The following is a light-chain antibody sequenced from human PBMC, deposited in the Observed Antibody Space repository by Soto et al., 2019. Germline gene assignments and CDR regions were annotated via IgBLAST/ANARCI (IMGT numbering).Light chain of an antibody. Sequence: EIVLTQSPGTLSLSPGERATLSCRASQSVANNYLAWYQQKPGQAPRFLMYDASSRATGIPDRFSGSGSGTDFTLTISRLEPEDFAVYYCQQYGTSPRTFGQGTRVEI. CDR1: QSVANNY. CDR2: DAS. CDR3: QQYGTSPRT. J-gene: IGKJ1*01. V-gene: IGKV3-20*01.